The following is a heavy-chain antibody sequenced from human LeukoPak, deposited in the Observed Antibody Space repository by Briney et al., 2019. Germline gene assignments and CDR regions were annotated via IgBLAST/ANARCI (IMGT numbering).Heavy chain of an antibody. J-gene: IGHJ4*02. Sequence: SETLSLTCTVSGGSISSYYWRWIRQPPGKGLEGIGYIYYSGHTNYNPSLKSRVTISVDTSKNQCSLKLSSVTAADTAVYYCARGDCSGGSCSPLPLDYWGQGTLVTVSS. CDR3: ARGDCSGGSCSPLPLDY. V-gene: IGHV4-59*01. D-gene: IGHD2-15*01. CDR2: IYYSGHT. CDR1: GGSISSYY.